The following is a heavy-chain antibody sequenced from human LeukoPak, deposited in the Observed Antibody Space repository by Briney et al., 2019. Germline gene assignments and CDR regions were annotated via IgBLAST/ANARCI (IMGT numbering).Heavy chain of an antibody. D-gene: IGHD4-23*01. CDR2: IIVGNGNT. CDR3: ARGAVVGTGIAFDV. V-gene: IGHV1-3*01. CDR1: GYTFTSYD. J-gene: IGHJ3*01. Sequence: GASVKVSCKASGYTFTSYDMYWVRQAPGQRLEWMGWIIVGNGNTKYSQKFQGRVIITTDTSASTVYMELSSLRSEDTAVYYCARGAVVGTGIAFDVWGQGTMVTVSS.